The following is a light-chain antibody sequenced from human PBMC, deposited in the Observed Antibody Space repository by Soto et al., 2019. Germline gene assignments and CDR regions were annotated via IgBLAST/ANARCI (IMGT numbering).Light chain of an antibody. CDR2: GAS. Sequence: EILMTQSPATLSVSPGESATLSCRASQSVSTSLAWYQQKPGQAPRLLIYGASTRATGIPARFSGSGSGTEFTLTISSLQSEDFAVYYCQQYNNWPPAITFGQGTRLEI. CDR1: QSVSTS. V-gene: IGKV3-15*01. J-gene: IGKJ5*01. CDR3: QQYNNWPPAIT.